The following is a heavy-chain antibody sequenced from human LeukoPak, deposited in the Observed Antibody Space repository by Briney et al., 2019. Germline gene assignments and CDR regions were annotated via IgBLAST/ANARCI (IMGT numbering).Heavy chain of an antibody. Sequence: PGGSLRLSCGASGFSLISNWIHCVRQTPEKRLVWVSYIDPYGGDTNYADSVKGRFTISIDNDKNTLYLQMNSLRVDDTAVYFCARDPYSYASVGHPDIWGHGTMVTVSS. J-gene: IGHJ3*02. CDR3: ARDPYSYASVGHPDI. D-gene: IGHD2-15*01. CDR2: IDPYGGDT. CDR1: GFSLISNW. V-gene: IGHV3-74*01.